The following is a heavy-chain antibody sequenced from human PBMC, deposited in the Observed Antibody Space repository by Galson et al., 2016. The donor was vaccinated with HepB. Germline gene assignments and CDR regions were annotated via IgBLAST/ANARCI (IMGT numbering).Heavy chain of an antibody. CDR1: GGSINSNTYY. CDR3: ARLEFTGKLY. V-gene: IGHV4-39*01. CDR2: IYFRGST. J-gene: IGHJ4*02. Sequence: SETLSLTCTVSGGSINSNTYYWGWIRLPPGKGLEWIGNIYFRGSTYYNTSFQSRVAMSVDTSKNQFSLNLISVTAADTAVYYCARLEFTGKLYWGQGILVTVSS.